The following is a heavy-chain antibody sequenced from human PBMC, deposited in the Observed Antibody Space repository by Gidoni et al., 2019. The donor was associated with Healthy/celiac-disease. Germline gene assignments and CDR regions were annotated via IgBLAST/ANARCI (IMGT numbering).Heavy chain of an antibody. CDR3: AKDSLLLWFGELSHFDY. CDR2: ISWNSGSI. J-gene: IGHJ4*02. Sequence: EVQLVESGGGLVQPGRSLRLSCAASGFTFDDYAMHWVRQAPGKGLEWVSGISWNSGSIGYADSVKGRFTISRDNAKNSLYLQMNSLRAEDTALYYCAKDSLLLWFGELSHFDYWGQGTLVTVSS. D-gene: IGHD3-10*01. V-gene: IGHV3-9*01. CDR1: GFTFDDYA.